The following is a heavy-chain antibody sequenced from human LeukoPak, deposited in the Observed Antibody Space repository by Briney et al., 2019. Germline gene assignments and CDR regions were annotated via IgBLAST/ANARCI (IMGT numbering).Heavy chain of an antibody. CDR2: ISTSAST. CDR3: ARQAVVVSSTPWFAP. J-gene: IGHJ5*02. D-gene: IGHD2-15*01. Sequence: SETLSLTCTVSGDSISSHSWNWIRQPAGKGLEWIGRISTSASTNYNPSLKSRVTMSVDTSKNQFSLKLSSVTAADTAVYYCARQAVVVSSTPWFAPWGQGALVPVSS. CDR1: GDSISSHS. V-gene: IGHV4-4*07.